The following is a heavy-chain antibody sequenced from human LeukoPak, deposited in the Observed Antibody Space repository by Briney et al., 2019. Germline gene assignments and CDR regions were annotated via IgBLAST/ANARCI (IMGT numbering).Heavy chain of an antibody. J-gene: IGHJ5*02. V-gene: IGHV1-8*01. D-gene: IGHD3-16*01. CDR3: ARGPALHKNWVGGRWFDP. CDR2: MNPKTGNT. CDR1: GYTFTNYG. Sequence: ASVKVSCKASGYTFTNYGINWVRQATGQGLEWMGWMNPKTGNTGYAQNFQGRVTMTRDTSESTAYMELSSLRSEDTAMYYCARGPALHKNWVGGRWFDPWGQGTLVTVSS.